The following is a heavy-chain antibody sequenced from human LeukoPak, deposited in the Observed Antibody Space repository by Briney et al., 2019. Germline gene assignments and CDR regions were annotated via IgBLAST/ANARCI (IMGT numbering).Heavy chain of an antibody. D-gene: IGHD3-22*01. J-gene: IGHJ4*02. CDR3: ARGSGYYYGDFDY. Sequence: SETLSLTCTVSGGSISSSSYYWGWIRQPPGKGLEWVGSIYYSGSTYYNPSLKSRVTISVDTSKNQFSLKLSSVTAADTAVYYCARGSGYYYGDFDYWGQGTLVTVSS. CDR2: IYYSGST. CDR1: GGSISSSSYY. V-gene: IGHV4-39*07.